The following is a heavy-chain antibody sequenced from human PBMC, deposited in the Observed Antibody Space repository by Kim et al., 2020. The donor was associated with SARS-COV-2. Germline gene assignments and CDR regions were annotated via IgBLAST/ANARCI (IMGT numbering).Heavy chain of an antibody. CDR3: AKDRGWSYAFWSGYYND. Sequence: VKGRFTISRDNSKNTLYRQMNSLRAEDTAVYYCAKDRGWSYAFWSGYYNDWGQGTLVTVSS. D-gene: IGHD3-3*01. V-gene: IGHV3-23*01. J-gene: IGHJ4*02.